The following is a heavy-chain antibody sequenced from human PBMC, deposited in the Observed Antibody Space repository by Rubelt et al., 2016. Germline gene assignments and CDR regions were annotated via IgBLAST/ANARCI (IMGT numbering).Heavy chain of an antibody. CDR2: VSYDGSNK. Sequence: SYAMHWVRQAPGKGLDWVAVVSYDGSNKFYADSVKGRFTISRDTSKNTLYLQMNSLRAEDTAVYYCARDPRPVDWLPYYFDYWGQGTLVTVSS. V-gene: IGHV3-30*04. J-gene: IGHJ4*02. CDR3: ARDPRPVDWLPYYFDY. D-gene: IGHD3-9*01. CDR1: SYA.